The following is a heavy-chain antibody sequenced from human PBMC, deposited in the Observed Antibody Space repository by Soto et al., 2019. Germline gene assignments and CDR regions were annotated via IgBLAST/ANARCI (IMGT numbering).Heavy chain of an antibody. Sequence: QVQLQESGPGLVKPSLTLSLTCTVSGASISSGGYYWGWIRQHPGKGLEWIGFIYYIGTSYYNPSLESRITLSVDTSKNHFSLNLTSVTAADTAVYYCARVLRDVLSDRYYWYFDLWGRGTLVTVSS. V-gene: IGHV4-31*03. D-gene: IGHD3-16*02. CDR1: GASISSGGYY. J-gene: IGHJ2*01. CDR2: IYYIGTS. CDR3: ARVLRDVLSDRYYWYFDL.